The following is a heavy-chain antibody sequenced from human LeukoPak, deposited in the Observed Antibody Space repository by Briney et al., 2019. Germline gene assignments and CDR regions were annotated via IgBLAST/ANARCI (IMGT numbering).Heavy chain of an antibody. CDR2: VYYSGST. V-gene: IGHV4-39*01. D-gene: IGHD2-2*01. CDR1: GGSISSSSLY. Sequence: SETLSLTCTVSGGSISSSSLYWDWIRQPPGKGLEWIGTVYYSGSTYYNPSLKSRVTISVDTSKNQFSLKPSSVTAADTALYYCARNASSLGAGAFDIWGQGTMVTVSS. CDR3: ARNASSLGAGAFDI. J-gene: IGHJ3*02.